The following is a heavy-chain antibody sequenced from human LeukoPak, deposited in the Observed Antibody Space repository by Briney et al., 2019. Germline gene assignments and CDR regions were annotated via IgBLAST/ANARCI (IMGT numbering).Heavy chain of an antibody. CDR3: ARHVVVVAATRGKYYYMDV. CDR1: GYSFTSYW. D-gene: IGHD2-15*01. J-gene: IGHJ6*03. Sequence: GESLKISCKGSGYSFTSYWIGWVRQMPGKGLEWMGIIYLGVSDTRYSPSFQGQVTISADKSISTAYLQWSSLKASNTAMYYCARHVVVVAATRGKYYYMDVWGKGTTVTVSS. V-gene: IGHV5-51*01. CDR2: IYLGVSDT.